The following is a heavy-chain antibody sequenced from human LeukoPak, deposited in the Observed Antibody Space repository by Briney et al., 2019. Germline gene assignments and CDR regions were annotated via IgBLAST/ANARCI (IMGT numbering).Heavy chain of an antibody. J-gene: IGHJ3*02. V-gene: IGHV4-59*12. Sequence: PSETLSLTCTVSGGSISSYYWSCIRQPPGKGLECIGYIYYSGISSYNPSLKSGHTISVDASKNQFSLKLSSVTAADTAVYYCASFKVGHDAFDIWGQGTMVTVSS. CDR1: GGSISSYY. CDR3: ASFKVGHDAFDI. CDR2: IYYSGIS. D-gene: IGHD1-26*01.